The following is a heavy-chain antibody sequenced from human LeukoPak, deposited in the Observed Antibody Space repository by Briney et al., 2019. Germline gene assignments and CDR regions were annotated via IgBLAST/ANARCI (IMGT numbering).Heavy chain of an antibody. CDR3: ARPSFSTSPGNTSDY. V-gene: IGHV3-72*01. CDR1: GFTFSDHY. J-gene: IGHJ4*02. CDR2: TRDKANSYTT. Sequence: GGSLRLSCAACGFTFSDHYMDWVRQAPGKGLEWVGRTRDKANSYTTEYAASVKGRFTISRDDSKNSLYLQMNSLKTEDTAVYYCARPSFSTSPGNTSDYWGQGTLVTVSS. D-gene: IGHD1/OR15-1a*01.